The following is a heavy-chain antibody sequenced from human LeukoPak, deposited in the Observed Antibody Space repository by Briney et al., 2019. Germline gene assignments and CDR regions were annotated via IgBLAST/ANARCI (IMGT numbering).Heavy chain of an antibody. CDR2: ISSSSSYI. Sequence: PGGSLRLSCAASGFTYSSYSMNWLRQAPGKGLEWVSSISSSSSYIYYADSVKGRFTISRDNAKNSLYLQMNSLRAEDTAVYYCATEPDSSGYMDWFDPWGQGTLVTVSS. V-gene: IGHV3-21*01. J-gene: IGHJ5*02. CDR3: ATEPDSSGYMDWFDP. CDR1: GFTYSSYS. D-gene: IGHD3-22*01.